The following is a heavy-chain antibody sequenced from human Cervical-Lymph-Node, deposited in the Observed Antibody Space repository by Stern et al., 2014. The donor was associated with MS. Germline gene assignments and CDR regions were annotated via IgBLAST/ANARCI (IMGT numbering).Heavy chain of an antibody. CDR3: ARGVVSNRAAATLHNLFDP. D-gene: IGHD2-15*01. CDR1: GGTFSSSYA. V-gene: IGHV1-69*09. CDR2: IIPILGLA. J-gene: IGHJ5*02. Sequence: QVQLLESGAEVKKPGSSMNVSCKPSGGTFSSSYAITWMRQAPGQGLEWMGRIIPILGLANYAQKFQGRVIITADKSTSTTYMELSSLRSEDTAVYYCARGVVSNRAAATLHNLFDPWGQGTLVTVSS.